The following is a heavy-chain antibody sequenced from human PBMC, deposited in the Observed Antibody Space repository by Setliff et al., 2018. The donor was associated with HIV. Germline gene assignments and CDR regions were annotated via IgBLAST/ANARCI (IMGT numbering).Heavy chain of an antibody. CDR3: ATGAIGYYPPFDF. CDR2: MDPKSGGA. D-gene: IGHD2-2*03. Sequence: ASVKVSCKTSGYAITGYYIHWVRQAPGQGLQWMGWMDPKSGGANPAPIFQGRATMTTDTSITSVYLELSGLTSADTAVYYCATGAIGYYPPFDFWGQGTLVTVSS. CDR1: GYAITGYY. V-gene: IGHV1-2*02. J-gene: IGHJ4*02.